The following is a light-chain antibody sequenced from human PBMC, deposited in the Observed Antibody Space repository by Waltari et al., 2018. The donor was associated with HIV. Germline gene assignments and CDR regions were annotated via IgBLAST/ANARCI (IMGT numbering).Light chain of an antibody. CDR2: AAS. V-gene: IGKV1-39*01. CDR3: QQSYSHPHT. Sequence: DIEMTQSPSSLSASVGVRVAITCRASQNINSYLNWYQVTPGKAPKLLIFAASTLHSGVPSRFSGNESATDFTLTVSSLQPEDFATYFCQQSYSHPHTFGQGTRLEIK. J-gene: IGKJ5*01. CDR1: QNINSY.